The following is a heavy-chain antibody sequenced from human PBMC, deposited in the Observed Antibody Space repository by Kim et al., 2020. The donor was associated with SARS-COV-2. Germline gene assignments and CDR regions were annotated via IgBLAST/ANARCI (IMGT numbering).Heavy chain of an antibody. CDR1: GLTFSSYG. D-gene: IGHD3-3*01. J-gene: IGHJ6*03. Sequence: GGSLRLSCAASGLTFSSYGMHWVRQAPGKGLEWVAVISYDGSNKYYADSVKGRFTISRDNSKNTLYLQMNSLRAEDTAVYYCAKDHRYYDFWSGYLNPAYYYYYYMDVWGKGTTVTVSS. V-gene: IGHV3-30*18. CDR2: ISYDGSNK. CDR3: AKDHRYYDFWSGYLNPAYYYYYYMDV.